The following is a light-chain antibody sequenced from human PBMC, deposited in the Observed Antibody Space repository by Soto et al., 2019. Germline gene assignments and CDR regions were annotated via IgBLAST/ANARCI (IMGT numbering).Light chain of an antibody. V-gene: IGKV3-20*01. Sequence: EIVLTQSPGTLSLSPGERATLSCRASQSVSSQLAWYQQKPCQAPRLLIYDTSSRPTGIADRFSGSGSGTDFTLTISRLEPEDFALYYCQQYADSPPRTFGQGTKVDIK. J-gene: IGKJ1*01. CDR3: QQYADSPPRT. CDR1: QSVSSQ. CDR2: DTS.